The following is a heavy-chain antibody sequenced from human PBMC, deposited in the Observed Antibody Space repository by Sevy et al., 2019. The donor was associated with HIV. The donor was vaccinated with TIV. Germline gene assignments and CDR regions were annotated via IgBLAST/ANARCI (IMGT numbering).Heavy chain of an antibody. D-gene: IGHD3-10*01. Sequence: ASVKVSCKASGYTFTGYYMHWVRQAPGQGLEWMGWINPSSGGTNYAQKFQGRVTMTRDTSISTAYMELSRLRSDDTAVYYCAGAVHYYGSGSYYKGYYYYGMDVWGQGTTVTVSS. CDR2: INPSSGGT. CDR3: AGAVHYYGSGSYYKGYYYYGMDV. CDR1: GYTFTGYY. V-gene: IGHV1-2*02. J-gene: IGHJ6*02.